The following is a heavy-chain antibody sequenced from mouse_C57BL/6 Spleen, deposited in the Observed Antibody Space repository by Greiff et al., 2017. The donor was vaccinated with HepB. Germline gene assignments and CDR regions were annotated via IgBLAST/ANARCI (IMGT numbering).Heavy chain of an antibody. CDR1: GYTFTDYN. V-gene: IGHV1-22*01. CDR2: INPNNGGT. J-gene: IGHJ3*01. Sequence: VQLQQSGPELVKPGASVKMSCKASGYTFTDYNMHWVKQSHGKSLEWIGYINPNNGGTSYNQKFKGKATLTVNKSSSTAYMELRSLTSEDSAVYYCARFGVTTVVAPFSYWGQGTLVTVSA. D-gene: IGHD1-1*01. CDR3: ARFGVTTVVAPFSY.